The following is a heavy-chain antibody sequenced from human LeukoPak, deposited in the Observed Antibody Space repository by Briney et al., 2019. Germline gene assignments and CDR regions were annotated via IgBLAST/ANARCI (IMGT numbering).Heavy chain of an antibody. CDR1: GGSISSGGYY. V-gene: IGHV4-30-2*01. Sequence: SQTLSLTCTVSGGSISSGGYYWSWLRQPPGKGLEWIGYIYHSGSTYYNPSLKSRVTISVDRSKNQFSLKLSSVTAADTAVYYCARVSAGDDFWSGYYTYWGQGTLVTVSS. D-gene: IGHD3-3*01. CDR3: ARVSAGDDFWSGYYTY. CDR2: IYHSGST. J-gene: IGHJ4*02.